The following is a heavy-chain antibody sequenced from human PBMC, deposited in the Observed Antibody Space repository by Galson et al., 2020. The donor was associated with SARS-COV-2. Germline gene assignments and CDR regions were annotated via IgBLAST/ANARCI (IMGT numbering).Heavy chain of an antibody. CDR2: IWYDGSNK. D-gene: IGHD3-16*01. V-gene: IGHV3-33*06. CDR3: AKDLALGYNWFYP. J-gene: IGHJ5*02. Sequence: GESLKISCAASGFTFSSYGMHWVRQAPGKGLEWVAVIWYDGSNKYYADSVKGRFTISRDNSKNTLYLQMNSLRAEDTAVYYCAKDLALGYNWFYPWGQGTLVTVSS. CDR1: GFTFSSYG.